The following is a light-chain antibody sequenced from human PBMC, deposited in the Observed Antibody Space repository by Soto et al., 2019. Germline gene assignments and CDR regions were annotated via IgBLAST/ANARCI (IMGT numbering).Light chain of an antibody. CDR3: SSYTTSTTLI. CDR1: SSVVGRYKL. J-gene: IGLJ2*01. CDR2: DVS. V-gene: IGLV2-14*03. Sequence: QSVLTQPASVSGSPGQSITISCTGTSSVVGRYKLVSWYQQHPGKAPKLMIYDVSNRPSGVSNRFSGSKSGNTASLTISGLQAEDEADYYCSSYTTSTTLIFGGGTKITVL.